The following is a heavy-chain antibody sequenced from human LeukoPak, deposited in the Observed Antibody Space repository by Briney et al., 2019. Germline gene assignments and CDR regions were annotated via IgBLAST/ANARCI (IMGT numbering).Heavy chain of an antibody. V-gene: IGHV7-4-1*02. CDR2: INTNTWNP. Sequence: GASVKVSCQASGYTFTRYYMHWVRQPPGQGLEWMGWINTNTWNPTYAQGFTGRFVFSLDTSVSTAYLQISSLKAEDTAVYYCARDTDYWGQGTLVTVSS. CDR3: ARDTDY. J-gene: IGHJ4*02. CDR1: GYTFTRYY.